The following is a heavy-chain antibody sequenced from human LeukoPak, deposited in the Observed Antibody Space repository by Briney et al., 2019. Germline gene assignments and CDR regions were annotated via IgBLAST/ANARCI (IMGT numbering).Heavy chain of an antibody. CDR1: GFTFSTYA. D-gene: IGHD1-14*01. J-gene: IGHJ4*02. V-gene: IGHV3-23*01. CDR2: ISPIGSRT. CDR3: AKASTVLKPIDS. Sequence: GGSLRLSCAASGFTFSTYAMNWVRQAPGKGLEWVSAISPIGSRTYYADSVKGRFTISRGNSKNTLYLQMNSLRAGDTAIYYCAKASTVLKPIDSWGQGTLVTVSS.